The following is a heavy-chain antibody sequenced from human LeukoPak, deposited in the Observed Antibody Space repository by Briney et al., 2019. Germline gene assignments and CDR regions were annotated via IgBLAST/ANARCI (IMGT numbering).Heavy chain of an antibody. CDR2: ISNSANYM. J-gene: IGHJ4*02. CDR3: ARGLPWFDWVGDDLNYFDH. Sequence: GGSLRLSCATAGFAFKTYSMSWVRQAPGGGLECVASISNSANYMYYIDSVKGRFTISRDNAKSSLTLRMDSLRDDDTAVYFCARGLPWFDWVGDDLNYFDHWGQGVLVTVSS. CDR1: GFAFKTYS. V-gene: IGHV3-21*01. D-gene: IGHD3-9*01.